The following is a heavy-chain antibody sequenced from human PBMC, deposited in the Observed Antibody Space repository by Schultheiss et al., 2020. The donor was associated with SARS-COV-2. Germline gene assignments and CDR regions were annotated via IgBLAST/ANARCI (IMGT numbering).Heavy chain of an antibody. CDR2: IYDSGTR. CDR1: GDSISRSNW. V-gene: IGHV4-4*02. Sequence: GSLRLSCAVSGDSISRSNWWSWVRQSPGKGLEWIGEIYDSGTRNYNPSLRSRVTISVDKSKNQFSLNLNSVTAADTAVYYCARGLHSSVWYEGYMDVWGQGTTVTVSS. J-gene: IGHJ6*02. CDR3: ARGLHSSVWYEGYMDV. D-gene: IGHD6-19*01.